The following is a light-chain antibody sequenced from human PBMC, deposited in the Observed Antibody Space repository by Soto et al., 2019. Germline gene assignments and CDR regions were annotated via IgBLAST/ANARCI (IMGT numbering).Light chain of an antibody. Sequence: IVMTQSPATLSVSPWESATLSCRASQNIYYNVAWYQHRPGQAPRLLIYRASTRATGVPARFSGSGSGTEFTLTISSLQSEDFVVYYCQQYGRSPTFGQGTKVDIK. CDR2: RAS. CDR1: QNIYYN. V-gene: IGKV3-15*01. CDR3: QQYGRSPT. J-gene: IGKJ1*01.